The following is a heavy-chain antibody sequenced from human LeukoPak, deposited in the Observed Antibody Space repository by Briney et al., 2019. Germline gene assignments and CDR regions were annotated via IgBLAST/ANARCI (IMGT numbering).Heavy chain of an antibody. CDR1: GFTFSSYA. V-gene: IGHV3-23*01. CDR2: ISGGGGNT. Sequence: PGGSQRLSCAASGFTFSSYAMSWVRQAPGKGLEWVSSISGGGGNTYYADSVKGRFTISRDNSKNTVYLQLNSLRAEDTAVYYCATSPGRYCGGDCYFDSWGQGSLVTVSS. J-gene: IGHJ4*02. D-gene: IGHD2-21*02. CDR3: ATSPGRYCGGDCYFDS.